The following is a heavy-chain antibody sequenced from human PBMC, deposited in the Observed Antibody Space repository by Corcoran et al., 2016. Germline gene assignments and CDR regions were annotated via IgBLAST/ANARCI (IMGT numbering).Heavy chain of an antibody. V-gene: IGHV4-4*07. Sequence: QVQLQESGPGLVKPSETLSLTCTVSGGSISSYYWSWIRQPAGKGLEWIGRIYTSGSTNYNPSLKSRVTMSVDTSKNQFSLKLSSVTAADTAVYYCASTTDPIDYYYGMDVWGQGTTVTVSS. CDR1: GGSISSYY. CDR3: ASTTDPIDYYYGMDV. D-gene: IGHD1-1*01. CDR2: IYTSGST. J-gene: IGHJ6*02.